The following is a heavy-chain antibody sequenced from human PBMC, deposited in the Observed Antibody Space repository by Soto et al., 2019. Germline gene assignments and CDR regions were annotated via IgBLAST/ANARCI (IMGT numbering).Heavy chain of an antibody. CDR2: INHSGST. J-gene: IGHJ4*02. V-gene: IGHV4-34*01. D-gene: IGHD3-10*01. Sequence: XETLSLTVAVYGGSFSGYYWSWIRQPPGKGLEWIGEINHSGSTNYNPSLKSRVTISVDTSKNQFSLKLSSVTAADTAVYYCARGGYGSGSYYKTRSFDYWGQGTLVTVSS. CDR1: GGSFSGYY. CDR3: ARGGYGSGSYYKTRSFDY.